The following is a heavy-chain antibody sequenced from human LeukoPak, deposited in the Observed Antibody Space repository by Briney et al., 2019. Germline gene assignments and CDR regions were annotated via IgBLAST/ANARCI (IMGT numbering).Heavy chain of an antibody. CDR2: IYYSGST. D-gene: IGHD4-17*01. CDR3: ARDKWSGDYPLKYYYYMDV. J-gene: IGHJ6*03. V-gene: IGHV4-39*07. CDR1: GGSISSSSYY. Sequence: PSETLSLTCTVSGGSISSSSYYWGWIRQPPGKGLEWIGSIYYSGSTYYNPSLKSRVTISVDTSKNQFSLKLSSVTAADTAVYYCARDKWSGDYPLKYYYYMDVWGKGTTVTVSS.